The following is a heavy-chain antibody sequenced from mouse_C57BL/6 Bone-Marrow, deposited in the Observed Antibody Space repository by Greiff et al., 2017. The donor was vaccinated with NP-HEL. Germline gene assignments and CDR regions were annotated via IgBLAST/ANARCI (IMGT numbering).Heavy chain of an antibody. CDR3: ARVTTVEAWFAY. D-gene: IGHD1-1*01. V-gene: IGHV1-22*01. CDR1: GYTFTDYN. Sequence: VQLQQSGPELVKPGASVTMSCKASGYTFTDYNMHWVKQSHGKSLEWIGYINPNNGGTSYNQKFKGKATLTVNKSSSTAYMELRSLTSEDSAVYDGARVTTVEAWFAYWGQGTLVTVSA. J-gene: IGHJ3*01. CDR2: INPNNGGT.